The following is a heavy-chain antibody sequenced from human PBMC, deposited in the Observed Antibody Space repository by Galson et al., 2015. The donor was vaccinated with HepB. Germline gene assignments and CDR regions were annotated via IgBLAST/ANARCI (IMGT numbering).Heavy chain of an antibody. CDR1: GFTFSSYA. CDR3: AKVKSRVPAALDAFDI. J-gene: IGHJ3*02. V-gene: IGHV3-23*01. Sequence: SLRLSCAASGFTFSSYAISWARQAPGKGLEWVSAISGSGGSTYYADSVKGRFTISRDNSKNTLYLQMNSLRAEDTAVYYCAKVKSRVPAALDAFDIWGQGTMVTVSS. CDR2: ISGSGGST. D-gene: IGHD2-2*01.